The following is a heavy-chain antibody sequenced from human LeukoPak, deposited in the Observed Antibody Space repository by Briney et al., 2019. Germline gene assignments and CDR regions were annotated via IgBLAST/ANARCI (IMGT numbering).Heavy chain of an antibody. CDR2: IYYTGIS. D-gene: IGHD2-2*01. V-gene: IGHV4-39*07. CDR3: ARDVQGAYCSSTNCYNWFDP. CDR1: GASITIGAESYH. Sequence: NASETLSLTCTVSGASITIGAESYHWGWIRQPPGKGLEWIGTIYYTGISYYNPSLKSRVTISVDPSKNQFSLRLSSVTAADTAVYYCARDVQGAYCSSTNCYNWFDPWGQGTLVTVSS. J-gene: IGHJ5*02.